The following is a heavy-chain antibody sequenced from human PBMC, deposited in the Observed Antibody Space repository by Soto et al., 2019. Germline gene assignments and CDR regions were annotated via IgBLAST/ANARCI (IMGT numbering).Heavy chain of an antibody. CDR2: ISYDGDKK. D-gene: IGHD6-19*01. J-gene: IGHJ4*02. Sequence: PGGSLRLSCAASGFTFSSYGMHWVRQAPGKGLEWVALISYDGDKKYYADSVKGRFTISRDDSKNTLSLQMNSLRTEDTAVYHCAKGSGWSLYYFDYWGQGALVTVSS. V-gene: IGHV3-30*18. CDR3: AKGSGWSLYYFDY. CDR1: GFTFSSYG.